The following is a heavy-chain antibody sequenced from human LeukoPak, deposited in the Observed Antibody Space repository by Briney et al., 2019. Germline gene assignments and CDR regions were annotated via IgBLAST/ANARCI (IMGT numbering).Heavy chain of an antibody. CDR1: GGSISSYY. V-gene: IGHV4-59*12. J-gene: IGHJ4*02. CDR2: IYYSGST. D-gene: IGHD6-19*01. CDR3: AREEIAVAGAADY. Sequence: PSETLSLTCTVSGGSISSYYWSWIRQPPGKGLEWIGYIYYSGSTNYNPSLKSRVTISVDTSKNQFSLKLSSVTAADTAVYYCAREEIAVAGAADYWGQGTLVTVSS.